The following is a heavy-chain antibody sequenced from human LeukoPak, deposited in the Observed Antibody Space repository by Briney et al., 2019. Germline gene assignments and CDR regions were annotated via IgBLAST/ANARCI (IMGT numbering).Heavy chain of an antibody. J-gene: IGHJ6*02. CDR1: GYTFTSYG. V-gene: IGHV1-18*01. D-gene: IGHD6-13*01. CDR2: ISAYNGNT. CDR3: ARVQEYSSSWYASHYYYGMDV. Sequence: GASVKVSCKASGYTFTSYGISWVRQAPGQGLEWMGWISAYNGNTNYVQKLQGRVTMTTDTSTSTAYMELRSLRSDDTAVYYCARVQEYSSSWYASHYYYGMDVWGQGTTVTVSS.